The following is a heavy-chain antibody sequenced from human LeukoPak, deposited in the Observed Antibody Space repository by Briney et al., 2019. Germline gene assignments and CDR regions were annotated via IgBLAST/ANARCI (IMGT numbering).Heavy chain of an antibody. J-gene: IGHJ1*01. CDR2: ISGDGGST. D-gene: IGHD2-15*01. V-gene: IGHV3-43*02. CDR3: AKVYCSGGSCYEYFQH. Sequence: QAGGSLRLSCAASGFTFYDYAMHWVRQAPGKGLEGVSHISGDGGSTYYADSVKGRFTISRDKRKNSLYLQMKSLRTEDTALYYCAKVYCSGGSCYEYFQHWGQGTLVTVSS. CDR1: GFTFYDYA.